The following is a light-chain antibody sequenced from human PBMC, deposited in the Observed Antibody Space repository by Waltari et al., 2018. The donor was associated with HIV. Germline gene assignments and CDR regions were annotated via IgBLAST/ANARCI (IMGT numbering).Light chain of an antibody. CDR3: ASHAGSKDV. CDR2: DVT. V-gene: IGLV2-8*01. Sequence: QSALTQPPSASGSPGQSVTISCTGTSSDIGAYNYVAWYQQYPGKAPKLMIYDVTKRPPGVPDRFSGSKSGNPASLTVSGLQAEDEADYYCASHAGSKDVFGGGTKLTVL. CDR1: SSDIGAYNY. J-gene: IGLJ2*01.